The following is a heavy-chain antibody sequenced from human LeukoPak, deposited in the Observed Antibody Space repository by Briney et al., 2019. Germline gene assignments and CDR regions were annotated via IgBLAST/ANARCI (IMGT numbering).Heavy chain of an antibody. CDR2: ISYDGSNK. CDR1: GFTFSSYA. CDR3: ARERCSSTSCYGGSFDY. V-gene: IGHV3-30-3*01. Sequence: GGSLRLSCAASGFTFSSYAMHWVRQAPGKGLEWVAVISYDGSNKYYADSVKGRFTISRDNSKNTLYLQMNSLRAEDTAVYYCARERCSSTSCYGGSFDYWGQGTLVTVSS. D-gene: IGHD2-2*01. J-gene: IGHJ4*02.